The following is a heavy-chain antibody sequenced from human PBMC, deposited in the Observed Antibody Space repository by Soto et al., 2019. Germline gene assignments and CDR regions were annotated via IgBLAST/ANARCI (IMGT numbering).Heavy chain of an antibody. Sequence: GASVKVSCKASGGTFSSYAISWLRQAPGQGLEWMGGIIPIFGTANYAQKFQGRVTITADESTSTAYMELSSLRSEDTAVYYCARDSTMVRGVIISGPWFDPWGQGTLVTVS. CDR2: IIPIFGTA. J-gene: IGHJ5*02. V-gene: IGHV1-69*13. CDR1: GGTFSSYA. D-gene: IGHD3-10*01. CDR3: ARDSTMVRGVIISGPWFDP.